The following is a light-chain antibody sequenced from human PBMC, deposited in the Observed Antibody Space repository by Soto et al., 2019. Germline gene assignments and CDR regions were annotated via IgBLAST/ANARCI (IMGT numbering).Light chain of an antibody. V-gene: IGLV2-14*01. CDR3: RSYTSSSPLVV. Sequence: QSALTQPASVSGSPGQSITISCTGTSSDVGGYNYVSWYQQHPGKAPKLMIYEVSNRPSGVSNRFSGSKSGNTASLTISGLQAEDEADYYCRSYTSSSPLVVFGGGTKVTVL. CDR2: EVS. CDR1: SSDVGGYNY. J-gene: IGLJ2*01.